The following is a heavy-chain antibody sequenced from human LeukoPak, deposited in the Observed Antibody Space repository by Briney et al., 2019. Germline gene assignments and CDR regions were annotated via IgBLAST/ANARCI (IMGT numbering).Heavy chain of an antibody. CDR3: ARLRGDSDY. J-gene: IGHJ4*02. D-gene: IGHD3-10*01. V-gene: IGHV3-64*01. Sequence: GGSLRLSCAASGFTFSSYAMHWVRPAPGKGLEYVSAISSNGGSTYYANSVKGRFTISRDNSKNTLYLQMSSLRAEDMAVYYCARLRGDSDYWGQGTLVTVSS. CDR1: GFTFSSYA. CDR2: ISSNGGST.